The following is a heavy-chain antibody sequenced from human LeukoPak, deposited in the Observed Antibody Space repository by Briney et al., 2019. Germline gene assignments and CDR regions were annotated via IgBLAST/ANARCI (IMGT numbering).Heavy chain of an antibody. V-gene: IGHV3-11*01. CDR1: GFTFSDYY. D-gene: IGHD2-2*01. Sequence: GGSLRLSCAASGFTFSDYYMSWIRQAPGKGLEWVSYISSSGSTIYYADSVKGRFTISRDNAKNSLYLQMNSLRAEDMALYYCAKADCTSTSCFLGDYWCQGTLVTVSS. J-gene: IGHJ4*02. CDR2: ISSSGSTI. CDR3: AKADCTSTSCFLGDY.